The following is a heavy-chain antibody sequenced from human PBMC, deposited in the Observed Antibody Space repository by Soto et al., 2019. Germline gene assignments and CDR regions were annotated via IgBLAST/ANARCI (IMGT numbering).Heavy chain of an antibody. D-gene: IGHD6-19*01. CDR2: ISSSGSTI. CDR1: GFTFSSYE. V-gene: IGHV3-48*03. J-gene: IGHJ6*02. CDR3: ARSPNGGWYPSAYYYYGMDV. Sequence: GGSLRLSCAASGFTFSSYEMNWFRQAPGKGLEWVSYISSSGSTIYYADSVKGRFTISRDNAKNSLYLQMNSLRAEDTAVYYCARSPNGGWYPSAYYYYGMDVWGQGTTVTVSS.